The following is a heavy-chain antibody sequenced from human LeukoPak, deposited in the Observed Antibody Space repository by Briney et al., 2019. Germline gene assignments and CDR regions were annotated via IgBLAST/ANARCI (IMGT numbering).Heavy chain of an antibody. V-gene: IGHV3-21*01. J-gene: IGHJ4*02. D-gene: IGHD1-26*01. CDR1: GFTFSSYS. CDR3: ARARGSYQGDY. Sequence: KSGGSLRLSCAASGFTFSSYSMNWVRQAPGKGLEWVSSISSSSSYIYYADSVKGRFTISRDNAKNSLYLQMNSLRAEDTAVYYCARARGSYQGDYWGQGTLVTVSS. CDR2: ISSSSSYI.